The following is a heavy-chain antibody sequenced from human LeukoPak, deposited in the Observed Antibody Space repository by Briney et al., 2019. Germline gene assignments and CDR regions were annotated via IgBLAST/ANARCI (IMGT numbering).Heavy chain of an antibody. CDR3: ARIVVSAGSDNWFDP. Sequence: SETLSLTCTVSGGSISSYYWSWIRQPPGKGLEWIGYISYSGSTNYNPSLKSRVTISVDTSKNQFSLKLSSVTAADTAVYYCARIVVSAGSDNWFDPWGQGTLVTVSS. CDR2: ISYSGST. J-gene: IGHJ5*02. V-gene: IGHV4-59*08. CDR1: GGSISSYY. D-gene: IGHD3-22*01.